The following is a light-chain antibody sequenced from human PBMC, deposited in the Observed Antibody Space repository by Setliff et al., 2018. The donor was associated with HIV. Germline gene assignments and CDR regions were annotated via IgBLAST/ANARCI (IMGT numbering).Light chain of an antibody. CDR3: CSYLSTNNYV. Sequence: QSALTQPASVSGSPGQSITISCTGTSSDVGSYNLVSWYQQHPGKAPKLMIYDVSKRPSGVSNRFSGSKSGNTASLTISGLQAEDEADYYCCSYLSTNNYVFGSGTKVTVL. CDR1: SSDVGSYNL. J-gene: IGLJ1*01. V-gene: IGLV2-23*02. CDR2: DVS.